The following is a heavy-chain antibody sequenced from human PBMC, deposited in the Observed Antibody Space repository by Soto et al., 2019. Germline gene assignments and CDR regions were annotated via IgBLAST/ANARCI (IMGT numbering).Heavy chain of an antibody. J-gene: IGHJ6*02. CDR1: GFTFGNYS. Sequence: PGGSLRLSGAASGFTFGNYSIHWVRQAPGKGLEWVAVISYDGVNKKHADSVKGRFTISRDNSKNTLFLQMNNLRVEDTAVYYCARDGWLYYDSTNQGMDVCGQGTTVTLSS. CDR2: ISYDGVNK. V-gene: IGHV3-30-3*01. D-gene: IGHD3-22*01. CDR3: ARDGWLYYDSTNQGMDV.